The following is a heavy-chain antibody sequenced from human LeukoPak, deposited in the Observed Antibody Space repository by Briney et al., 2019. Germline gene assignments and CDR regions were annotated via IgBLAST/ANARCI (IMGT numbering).Heavy chain of an antibody. CDR3: AIDSGSYYNPYYFDY. Sequence: GGSLRLSCAASGFTFSSYAMHWVRQAPGKGLEWVSTISGSDGSTYYADSVKGRFTISRDNSKNTLYLQMNSLRADDTAVYYCAIDSGSYYNPYYFDYWGQGTLVTVSS. CDR1: GFTFSSYA. CDR2: ISGSDGST. J-gene: IGHJ4*02. D-gene: IGHD3-10*01. V-gene: IGHV3-23*01.